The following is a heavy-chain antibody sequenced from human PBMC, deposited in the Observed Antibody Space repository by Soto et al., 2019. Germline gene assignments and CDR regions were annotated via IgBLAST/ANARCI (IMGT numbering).Heavy chain of an antibody. J-gene: IGHJ4*02. CDR3: TTVTYYDSSGDGQTNY. CDR2: IKSKTDGGTT. Sequence: EVQLVESGGGLVQPGGSLRLSCAASGFTFTTYSMNWVRQAPGKGLEWVGRIKSKTDGGTTDYAAPVKGRFTISRDDSKNTLYLQMNSLKTEDTAVYYCTTVTYYDSSGDGQTNYWGQGTLVTVSS. CDR1: GFTFTTYS. D-gene: IGHD3-22*01. V-gene: IGHV3-15*01.